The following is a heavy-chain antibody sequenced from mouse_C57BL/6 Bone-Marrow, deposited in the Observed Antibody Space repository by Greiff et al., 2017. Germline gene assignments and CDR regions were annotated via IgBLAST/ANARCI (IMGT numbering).Heavy chain of an antibody. CDR1: GYTFTSYD. J-gene: IGHJ3*01. D-gene: IGHD1-1*01. CDR2: IYPRDGST. V-gene: IGHV1-85*01. CDR3: ARWGYYGSRGAWFAY. Sequence: QVQLQQSGPELVKPGASVKLSCKASGYTFTSYDINWVKQRPGQGLAWIGWIYPRDGSTKYNEKFKGKATLTVDTSSSTAYMELHSLTSEDSAVYFCARWGYYGSRGAWFAYWGQGTLVTVSA.